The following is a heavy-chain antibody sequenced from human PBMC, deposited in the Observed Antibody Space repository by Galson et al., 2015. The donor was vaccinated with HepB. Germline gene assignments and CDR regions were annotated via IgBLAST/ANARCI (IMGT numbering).Heavy chain of an antibody. Sequence: SCKASGYTFTTYDINWVRQAAGQGLEWMGRMNPNSGKTDYAQKFQGRLTLTRNTSISTAYMELSSLRSEDTAVYYCARRFCTGGGACFKAYYYMDVWGKGTTVTVSS. CDR2: MNPNSGKT. V-gene: IGHV1-8*01. CDR1: GYTFTTYD. CDR3: ARRFCTGGGACFKAYYYMDV. D-gene: IGHD2-8*02. J-gene: IGHJ6*03.